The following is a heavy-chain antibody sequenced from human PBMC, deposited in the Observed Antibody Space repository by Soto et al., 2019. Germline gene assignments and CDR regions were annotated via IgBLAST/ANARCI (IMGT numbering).Heavy chain of an antibody. J-gene: IGHJ4*01. CDR2: IYWDDDK. Sequence: QITLKESGPTLVKPTQTLTLTCTFSGFSLSTSGVGVGWIRQPPGKALEWLALIYWDDDKRYSPSLKSRLTITKDTSKTQVVLTTPHMHPVDTATYYCAHNTYYDYVWGSYRQPSFDYWGHGTLVTVSS. V-gene: IGHV2-5*02. CDR3: AHNTYYDYVWGSYRQPSFDY. CDR1: GFSLSTSGVG. D-gene: IGHD3-16*02.